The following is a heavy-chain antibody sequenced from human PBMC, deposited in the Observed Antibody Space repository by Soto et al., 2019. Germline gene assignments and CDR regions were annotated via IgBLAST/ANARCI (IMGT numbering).Heavy chain of an antibody. CDR2: IYYSGST. CDR1: GGSIRSSSYY. J-gene: IGHJ6*02. Sequence: PSETLSLTCTVSGGSIRSSSYYWVWIRHPPGKGLEWIGSIYYSGSTYYNPSLKSRVTISVDTSKNQFSLKLSSVTAADTAVYYCARHPETAAGTGFYYYGMDVWGQGTTVTVSS. V-gene: IGHV4-39*01. D-gene: IGHD6-13*01. CDR3: ARHPETAAGTGFYYYGMDV.